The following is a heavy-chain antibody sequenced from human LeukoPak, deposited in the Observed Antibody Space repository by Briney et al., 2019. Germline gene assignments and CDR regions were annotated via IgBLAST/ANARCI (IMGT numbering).Heavy chain of an antibody. J-gene: IGHJ6*03. Sequence: SETLSLTCSVYGWSFSGYYWSWIRQPPGQGLEWIGEINHSGSTNYNPSLRSRVIISVDTSKNQFSLKLSSVTAADTAVYYCARAVTGRRYDILTGYYSGGYYYYMDVWGKGTTVTVSS. CDR3: ARAVTGRRYDILTGYYSGGYYYYMDV. D-gene: IGHD3-9*01. CDR2: INHSGST. CDR1: GWSFSGYY. V-gene: IGHV4-34*01.